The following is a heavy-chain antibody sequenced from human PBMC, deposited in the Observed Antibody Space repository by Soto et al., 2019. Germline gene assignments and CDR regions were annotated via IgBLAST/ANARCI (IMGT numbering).Heavy chain of an antibody. J-gene: IGHJ4*02. V-gene: IGHV4-4*02. CDR3: ARLVYDTRLNYMYFDF. CDR2: IFHDGTA. CDR1: GVSISSGNW. D-gene: IGHD2-8*01. Sequence: SETQSLTCAVSGVSISSGNWWTWVRQTPQRGLEYIGEIFHDGTANYYPSFERRVAISVDTSKNQFSLKLTSVTAADTAIYFCARLVYDTRLNYMYFDFWGQGALVTVSS.